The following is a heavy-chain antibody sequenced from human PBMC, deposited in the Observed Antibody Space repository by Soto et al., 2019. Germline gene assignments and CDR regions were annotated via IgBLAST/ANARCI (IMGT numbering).Heavy chain of an antibody. D-gene: IGHD6-19*01. CDR3: ARDISVAGTRYYYYCMDV. V-gene: IGHV1-46*01. CDR2: INPSGGST. J-gene: IGHJ6*02. Sequence: GASVKVSCKASGYTFTSYYMHWVRQAPGQGLEWMGIINPSGGSTSYAQKFQGRVTMTRDTSTSTVYMELSSLRSEDTAVYYCARDISVAGTRYYYYCMDVWGQGTTVTVSS. CDR1: GYTFTSYY.